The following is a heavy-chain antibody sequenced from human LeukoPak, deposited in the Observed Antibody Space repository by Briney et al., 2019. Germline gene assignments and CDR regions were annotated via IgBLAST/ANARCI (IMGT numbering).Heavy chain of an antibody. J-gene: IGHJ6*02. CDR2: IYYSGTT. Sequence: SETLSLTCAVSGGSISHYYWSWIRQPPGKGLEWIGYIYYSGTTNYNPSLKSRVTISVDTSKNQFSLKLNSVTAADTAVYYCAREDPQTKVPEGMDVWGQGTTVTVSS. CDR1: GGSISHYY. CDR3: AREDPQTKVPEGMDV. V-gene: IGHV4-59*01. D-gene: IGHD4/OR15-4a*01.